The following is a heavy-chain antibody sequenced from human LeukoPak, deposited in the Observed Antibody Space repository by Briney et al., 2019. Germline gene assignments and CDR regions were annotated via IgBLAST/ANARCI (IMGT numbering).Heavy chain of an antibody. J-gene: IGHJ4*02. D-gene: IGHD5-12*01. V-gene: IGHV3-74*01. Sequence: GGSLRLSCAASGFTFSSYWMHWVRQAPGKWLVWVSRINSDGYSISYADSVKGRFTISRENAKNTLYLQMNSLSVEDTAVYYCARVEASGYDYGAFDYWGQGTLVTVSS. CDR3: ARVEASGYDYGAFDY. CDR2: INSDGYSI. CDR1: GFTFSSYW.